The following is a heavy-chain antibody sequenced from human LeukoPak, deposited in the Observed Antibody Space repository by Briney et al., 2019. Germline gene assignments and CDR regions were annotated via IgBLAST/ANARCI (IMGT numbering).Heavy chain of an antibody. CDR2: ISGSGTIT. J-gene: IGHJ4*02. D-gene: IGHD6-6*01. V-gene: IGHV3-23*01. Sequence: HPGGSLRLSCAASGFTFSRYAMSWVRQAPGKGLEWVSAISGSGTITYYADSVKGRFTISRDNSKDTLYLQMNSVRAEDTAIYFCAILTTHSSSSQFDYWGQGTLVTVSS. CDR1: GFTFSRYA. CDR3: AILTTHSSSSQFDY.